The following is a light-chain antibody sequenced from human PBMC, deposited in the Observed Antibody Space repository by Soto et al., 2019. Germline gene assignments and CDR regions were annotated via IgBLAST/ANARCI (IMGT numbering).Light chain of an antibody. V-gene: IGKV1-5*03. CDR1: QSISTW. CDR2: KAS. Sequence: DIQMTQSPSTLSASVGDRVTITCRASQSISTWLAWYQQKPGKAPKLLIYKASSLESGVPSRFSGSGSGTEFTLTISSLQPDDFATYYCQRYNNYSYNFGQGTKLEI. CDR3: QRYNNYSYN. J-gene: IGKJ2*01.